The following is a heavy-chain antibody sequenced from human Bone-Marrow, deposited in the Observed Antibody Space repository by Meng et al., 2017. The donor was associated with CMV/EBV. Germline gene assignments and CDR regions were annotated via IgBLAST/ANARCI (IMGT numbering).Heavy chain of an antibody. CDR1: GFTFSSYN. V-gene: IGHV3-21*01. CDR2: ISSSSSYI. CDR3: AREPTDENDY. Sequence: GESLKISCAASGFTFSSYNMNWVRQAPGKGLEWVSSISSSSSYIYYADSVKGRFTISRDNAQNSLYLQMNSLRAEDTAVYYCAREPTDENDYCGQGTLVTVSS. J-gene: IGHJ4*02.